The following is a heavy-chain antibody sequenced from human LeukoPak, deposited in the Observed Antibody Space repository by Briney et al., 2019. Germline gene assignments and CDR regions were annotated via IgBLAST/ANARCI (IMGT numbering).Heavy chain of an antibody. CDR3: AKDLFPGGYYDSSGYYPNYFDY. V-gene: IGHV3-33*06. Sequence: GGSLRLSCAASGFTFSSYGMHWVRQAPGKGLEWVAVIWYDGSNKYYADSVKGRFTISRDNSKNTLYLQMNSLRAEDTAVYYCAKDLFPGGYYDSSGYYPNYFDYWGQGTLVTVSS. CDR1: GFTFSSYG. CDR2: IWYDGSNK. J-gene: IGHJ4*02. D-gene: IGHD3-22*01.